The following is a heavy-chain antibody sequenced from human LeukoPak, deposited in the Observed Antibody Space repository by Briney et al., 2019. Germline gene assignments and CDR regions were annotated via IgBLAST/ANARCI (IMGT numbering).Heavy chain of an antibody. CDR2: IYSDNT. CDR3: ARRAGAYSHPYDY. CDR1: GFTVSSNS. Sequence: GGSLRLSCTVSGFTVSSNSMSWVRQVPGKGLEWVSFIYSDNTHCSDSVKGRFTISRDNSKNTLYLQMNSLRAEDTAVYYCARRAGAYSHPYDYWGQGTLVTVSS. V-gene: IGHV3-53*01. D-gene: IGHD4/OR15-4a*01. J-gene: IGHJ4*02.